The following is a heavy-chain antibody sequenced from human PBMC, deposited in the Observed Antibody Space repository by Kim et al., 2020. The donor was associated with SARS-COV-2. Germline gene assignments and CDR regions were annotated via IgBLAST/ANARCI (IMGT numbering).Heavy chain of an antibody. CDR3: AREMATIPIYYYYGMDV. CDR1: GGSFSGYY. CDR2: INHSGST. Sequence: SETLSLTCAVYGGSFSGYYWSWIRQPPGKGLEWIGEINHSGSTNYNPSLKSRVTISVDTSKNQFSLKLSSVTAADTAVYYCAREMATIPIYYYYGMDVWGQGTTVTVSS. D-gene: IGHD5-12*01. J-gene: IGHJ6*02. V-gene: IGHV4-34*01.